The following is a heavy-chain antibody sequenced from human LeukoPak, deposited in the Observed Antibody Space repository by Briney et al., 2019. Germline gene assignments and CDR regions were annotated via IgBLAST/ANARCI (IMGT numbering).Heavy chain of an antibody. D-gene: IGHD3-10*01. CDR2: ISSGSSTT. CDR1: GFTFSPLG. V-gene: IGHV3-48*02. Sequence: GGSLRLSCPASGFTFSPLGMNWVRQAPGRGLEWVSYISSGSSTTYYADPVKGRFTISRDNAKNSLYLQVNSLRDEDTAVYYCARGRGLTLSYHYFDYWGQGTLVTVSS. CDR3: ARGRGLTLSYHYFDY. J-gene: IGHJ4*02.